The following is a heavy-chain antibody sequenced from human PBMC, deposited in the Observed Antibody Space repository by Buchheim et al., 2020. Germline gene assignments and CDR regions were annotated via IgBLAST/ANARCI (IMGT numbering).Heavy chain of an antibody. V-gene: IGHV3-23*01. CDR1: GFTFSSYA. Sequence: EVQMLESGGGLKQPGGSLRLSCAASGFTFSSYAMKWVRQAPGKGLEWVSAISGSGGSTYYAASVKGRFTISSDNSKNTLYLQMNSLRAEDTAVYYCAKGGNSLGRDYYYGMDVWGQGTT. J-gene: IGHJ6*02. D-gene: IGHD3-10*01. CDR2: ISGSGGST. CDR3: AKGGNSLGRDYYYGMDV.